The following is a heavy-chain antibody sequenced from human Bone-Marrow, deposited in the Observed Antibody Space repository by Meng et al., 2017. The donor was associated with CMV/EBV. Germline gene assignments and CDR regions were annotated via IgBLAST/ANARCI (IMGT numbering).Heavy chain of an antibody. Sequence: GESLKISCAVSGFNFNSYAMHWVRQAPGKGLEWVAYIRYDGGNRHYADSVMGRFTISRDNSKNTLSLQMNSLRGEDTAVYYCAKVSGGYCSTTSRPPDSWGQGTLVTVSS. V-gene: IGHV3-30*02. CDR2: IRYDGGNR. D-gene: IGHD2-2*01. J-gene: IGHJ5*01. CDR3: AKVSGGYCSTTSRPPDS. CDR1: GFNFNSYA.